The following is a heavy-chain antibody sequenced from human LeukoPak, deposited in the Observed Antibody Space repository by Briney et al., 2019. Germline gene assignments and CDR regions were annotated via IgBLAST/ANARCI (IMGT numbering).Heavy chain of an antibody. J-gene: IGHJ4*02. Sequence: LRLSCAASGFTFSSYGMHWIRQPPGKGLEWIGYIYYSGSTNYNPSLKSRVTISVDTSKNQFSLKLSSVTAADTAVYYCARHLSGREVYYFDYWGQGTLVTVSS. CDR2: IYYSGST. CDR1: GFTFSSYG. V-gene: IGHV4-59*08. CDR3: ARHLSGREVYYFDY. D-gene: IGHD5-12*01.